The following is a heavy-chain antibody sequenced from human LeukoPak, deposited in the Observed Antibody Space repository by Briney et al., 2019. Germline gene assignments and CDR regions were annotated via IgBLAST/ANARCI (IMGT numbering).Heavy chain of an antibody. CDR2: INHSGTT. Sequence: SETLSLTCAVYGGSFSGYYWSWIRQPPGKRLEWIGEINHSGTTYYNPSLKGRVTMSVDTSKNQFSLKLSSVTAADTAVYYCARVLRGYFDYWGQGTLVTVSS. J-gene: IGHJ4*02. V-gene: IGHV4-34*01. CDR1: GGSFSGYY. CDR3: ARVLRGYFDY.